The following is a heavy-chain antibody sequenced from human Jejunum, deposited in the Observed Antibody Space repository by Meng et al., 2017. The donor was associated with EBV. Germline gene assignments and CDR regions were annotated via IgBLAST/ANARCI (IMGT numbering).Heavy chain of an antibody. V-gene: IGHV2-5*02. J-gene: IGHJ4*02. CDR2: IYWDENK. D-gene: IGHD4-17*01. CDR3: ARRYGDYVRYFDS. Sequence: QITLKESGPTLVKPTETLTLTCTVSGFSLSTSGVGVGWIRQPPGKALEWLAHIYWDENKRYSTSLRSRLSIMKDTSKSQVVLTMTNMDPVDTATYYCARRYGDYVRYFDSWGQGTLVTVAS. CDR1: GFSLSTSGVG.